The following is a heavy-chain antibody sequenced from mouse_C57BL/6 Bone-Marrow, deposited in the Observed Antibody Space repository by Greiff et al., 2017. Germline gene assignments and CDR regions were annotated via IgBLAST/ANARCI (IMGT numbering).Heavy chain of an antibody. J-gene: IGHJ2*01. V-gene: IGHV1-72*01. D-gene: IGHD1-1*01. CDR1: GYTFTSYR. Sequence: QVHVKQPGAELVKPGASVKLSCKASGYTFTSYRMHWVKQRPGRGLEWIGRIDPNSGGTKYNEKFKSKATLTVDKPSSTAYMQLSSLTSEDSAVYYCARTRDYGSSPLFDYWGQGTTLTVSS. CDR3: ARTRDYGSSPLFDY. CDR2: IDPNSGGT.